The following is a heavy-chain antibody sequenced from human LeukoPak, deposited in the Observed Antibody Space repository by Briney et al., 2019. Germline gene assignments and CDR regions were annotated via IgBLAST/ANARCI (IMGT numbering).Heavy chain of an antibody. Sequence: GGSLRLSCSASGFTITSYAMHWVRQAPGEGLEYVSALSSNGEIKFYADSVKGRFTISRDSSKNTLDLQMSSLRAEDTGLYYCVKTYSGTYYDFWGQGTLVTVSS. J-gene: IGHJ4*02. CDR1: GFTITSYA. V-gene: IGHV3-64D*06. CDR2: LSSNGEIK. CDR3: VKTYSGTYYDF. D-gene: IGHD1-26*01.